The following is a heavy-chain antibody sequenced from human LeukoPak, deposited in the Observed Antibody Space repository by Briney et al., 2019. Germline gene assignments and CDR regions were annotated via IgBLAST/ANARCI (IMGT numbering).Heavy chain of an antibody. CDR1: GGSISSSNW. Sequence: PSETLSLTCAVSGGSISSSNWWSWVRQSPGKGLEWIGEIYHSGSTNYNPSLKSRVTISVDTSKNQFSLKLSSVTAADTAVYYCAREKMTGDAFDIWGQGTMVTVSS. J-gene: IGHJ3*02. D-gene: IGHD5-24*01. CDR3: AREKMTGDAFDI. CDR2: IYHSGST. V-gene: IGHV4-4*02.